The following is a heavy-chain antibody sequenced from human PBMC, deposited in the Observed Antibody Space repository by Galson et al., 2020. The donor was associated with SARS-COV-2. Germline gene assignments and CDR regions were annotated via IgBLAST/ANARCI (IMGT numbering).Heavy chain of an antibody. J-gene: IGHJ5*02. V-gene: IGHV4-39*01. CDR1: GASISSSSYY. Sequence: SETLSLTCTVSGASISSSSYYWGWIRQPPGKGLEWIGSIYYSRSTYYNPSLKSRVTISVDTSKNQFSLKLSSVTAADTAVYYCARRGYCSGGSCYPNGRFDPWGQGTLVTVSS. CDR2: IYYSRST. CDR3: ARRGYCSGGSCYPNGRFDP. D-gene: IGHD2-15*01.